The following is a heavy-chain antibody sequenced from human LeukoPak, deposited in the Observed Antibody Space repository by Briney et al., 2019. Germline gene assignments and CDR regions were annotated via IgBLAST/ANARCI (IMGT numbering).Heavy chain of an antibody. CDR1: GGSISSSSYY. Sequence: SETLSLTCTVSGGSISSSSYYWGWIRQPPGKGLEWIGSIYYSGSTYYNPSLKSRVTISVDTSKNQFSLKLSSVTAADTAVYYCARIAAAGTGVVYYYYGMDVWGRGTTVTVSS. D-gene: IGHD6-13*01. V-gene: IGHV4-39*01. CDR3: ARIAAAGTGVVYYYYGMDV. CDR2: IYYSGST. J-gene: IGHJ6*02.